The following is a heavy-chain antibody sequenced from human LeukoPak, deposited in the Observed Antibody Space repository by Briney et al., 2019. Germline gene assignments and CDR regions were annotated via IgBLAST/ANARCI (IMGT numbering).Heavy chain of an antibody. CDR3: ARVHIVVVTATPSLDY. J-gene: IGHJ4*02. CDR1: GGTFSSYA. D-gene: IGHD2-21*02. CDR2: IIPIFGTA. Sequence: SVKVSCKASGGTFSSYAISWVRQAPGQGLEWMGGIIPIFGTANYAQKFQGRVTITADESTSTAYMELSSLRSDDTAVYYCARVHIVVVTATPSLDYWGQGTLVTVSS. V-gene: IGHV1-69*13.